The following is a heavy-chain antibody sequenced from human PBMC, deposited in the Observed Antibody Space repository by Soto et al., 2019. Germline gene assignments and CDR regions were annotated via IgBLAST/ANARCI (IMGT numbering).Heavy chain of an antibody. J-gene: IGHJ6*02. D-gene: IGHD3-10*01. Sequence: GASVKVSCKASGYTFTGYYMHWVRQAPGQGLEWMGWINPNSGGTNYAQKFQGWVTMTRDTSISTAYMELSRLRSDDTAVYYCARGDVLLWFGELSGYHYGMDVWGQGTTVTXSS. CDR2: INPNSGGT. CDR1: GYTFTGYY. V-gene: IGHV1-2*04. CDR3: ARGDVLLWFGELSGYHYGMDV.